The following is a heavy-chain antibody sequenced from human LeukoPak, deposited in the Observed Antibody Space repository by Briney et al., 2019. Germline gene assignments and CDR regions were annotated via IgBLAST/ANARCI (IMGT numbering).Heavy chain of an antibody. CDR1: GYTFTGYY. CDR3: ARVPCSSTSCYVHFDY. CDR2: IIPIFGTA. D-gene: IGHD2-2*01. J-gene: IGHJ4*02. V-gene: IGHV1-69*13. Sequence: ASVKVSCKASGYTFTGYYMHWVRQAPGQGLEWMGGIIPIFGTANYAQKFQGRVTITADESTSTAYMELSSLRSEDTAVYYCARVPCSSTSCYVHFDYWGQGTLVTVSS.